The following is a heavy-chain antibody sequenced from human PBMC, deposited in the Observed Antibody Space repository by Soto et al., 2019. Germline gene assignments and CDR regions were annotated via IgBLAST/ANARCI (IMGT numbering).Heavy chain of an antibody. CDR2: INGGNGGT. CDR3: ASADVMLVGIITTLIES. Sequence: EVQLLESGGGLVQPGGSLRLSCAASGFTFVNYAMTWVRQAPGKGLEWVSTINGGNGGTYYADSVKGRFTISRDNSHNTLYLHMSSLRSEDTAIYYCASADVMLVGIITTLIESWGQGTLVTVSS. V-gene: IGHV3-23*01. D-gene: IGHD2-8*02. CDR1: GFTFVNYA. J-gene: IGHJ4*02.